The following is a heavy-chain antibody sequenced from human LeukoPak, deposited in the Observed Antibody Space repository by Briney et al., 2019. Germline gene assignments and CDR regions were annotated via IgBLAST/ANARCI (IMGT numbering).Heavy chain of an antibody. J-gene: IGHJ4*02. CDR2: IYPGDSDT. Sequence: GESLKISCKGSGYSFTSYWIGWVRQMPWKGLEWMGIIYPGDSDTRYSPSFQGQVTISADKSISTAYLQWSSLKASDTAMYYCARAMVRGVNLENYFDYWGQGTLVTVSS. V-gene: IGHV5-51*01. D-gene: IGHD3-10*01. CDR3: ARAMVRGVNLENYFDY. CDR1: GYSFTSYW.